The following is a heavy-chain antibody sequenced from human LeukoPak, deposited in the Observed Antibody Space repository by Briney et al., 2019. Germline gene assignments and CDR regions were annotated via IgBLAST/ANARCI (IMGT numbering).Heavy chain of an antibody. Sequence: GGSLRLSCTASGFSFSGHWMHWARRLPGKGLVWVSRISPTGSTTSYADSVKGRFAVSRDNAKNTLYLQVNNLRAEDTAVYYCARGPNSNWSGLDFWGQGTLLTVSS. CDR2: ISPTGSTT. CDR3: ARGPNSNWSGLDF. V-gene: IGHV3-74*01. J-gene: IGHJ4*02. D-gene: IGHD6-6*01. CDR1: GFSFSGHW.